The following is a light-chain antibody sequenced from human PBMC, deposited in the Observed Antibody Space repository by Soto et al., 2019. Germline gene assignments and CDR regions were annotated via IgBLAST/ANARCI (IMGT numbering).Light chain of an antibody. CDR3: QQRDKWPRT. J-gene: IGKJ2*01. Sequence: EIVLTQSPATLSLSPGERATLSCRASQSVGSYLSWYQHKPGQPPRLIIYVASNRAAAIPGRFSGRGSGTDFPLPISSLEYGDSVVYYCQQRDKWPRTFGQGTKLEIK. CDR2: VAS. V-gene: IGKV3-11*01. CDR1: QSVGSY.